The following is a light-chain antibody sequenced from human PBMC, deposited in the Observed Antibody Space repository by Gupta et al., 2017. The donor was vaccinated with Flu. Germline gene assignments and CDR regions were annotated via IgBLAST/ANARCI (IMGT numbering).Light chain of an antibody. CDR3: QNWGTGVVV. V-gene: IGLV4-69*01. CDR1: SGHSSNA. Sequence: QLVLTPSPSASASLGASVKLTCTLSSGHSSNAIAWHQQQPEKGPRYLMNLNSDGSHSKGDGIPDRFSGSSSGADRELTISSFQYEDEDDYYCQNWGTGVVVFGGGTKLTVL. J-gene: IGLJ2*01. CDR2: LNSDGSH.